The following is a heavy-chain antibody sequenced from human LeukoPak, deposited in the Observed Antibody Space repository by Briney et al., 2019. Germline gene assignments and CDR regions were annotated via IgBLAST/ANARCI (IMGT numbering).Heavy chain of an antibody. Sequence: ASVKVSCKASGYTFTGYYMHWVRQAPGQGLEWMGIINPSGGSTSYAQKFQGRVTMTRDMSTSTVYMELSSLRSEDTAVYYCARGWYSSSWYRRDYYYYMDVWGKGTTVTVSS. CDR2: INPSGGST. CDR3: ARGWYSSSWYRRDYYYYMDV. V-gene: IGHV1-46*01. J-gene: IGHJ6*03. CDR1: GYTFTGYY. D-gene: IGHD6-13*01.